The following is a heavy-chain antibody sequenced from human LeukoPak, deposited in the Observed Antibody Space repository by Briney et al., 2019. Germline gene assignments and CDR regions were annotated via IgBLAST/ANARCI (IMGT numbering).Heavy chain of an antibody. J-gene: IGHJ5*02. Sequence: GESLKISCKGSGYSFTSFWTGWVRHVPGKGMEWSGIIYPGDFDTRYSPSFQGQVTISADKSISTAYLQWSSLKASDTAMYYCARLGLGRIFGVATYRSPINWFDPWGQGTLVTLSS. D-gene: IGHD3-3*02. V-gene: IGHV5-51*02. CDR1: GYSFTSFW. CDR3: ARLGLGRIFGVATYRSPINWFDP. CDR2: IYPGDFDT.